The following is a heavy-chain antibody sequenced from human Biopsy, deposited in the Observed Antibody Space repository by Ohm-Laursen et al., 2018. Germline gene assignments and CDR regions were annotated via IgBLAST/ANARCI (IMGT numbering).Heavy chain of an antibody. D-gene: IGHD3-16*01. CDR1: GFTFSSFG. V-gene: IGHV3-30*18. J-gene: IGHJ6*02. CDR2: ISFDGSNK. CDR3: AKDGGWDYVWTNYATYYYYGMHV. Sequence: SLRLSCAASGFTFSSFGMHWVRQAPGKGLEWVAVISFDGSNKYYADSVKGRLTISRDNSKNTLYLQMNSLSAEDTALYYCAKDGGWDYVWTNYATYYYYGMHVWGQGTTVTVSS.